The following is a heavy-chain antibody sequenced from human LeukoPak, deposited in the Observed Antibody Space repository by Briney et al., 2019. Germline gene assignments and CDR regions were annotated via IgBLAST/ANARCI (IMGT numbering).Heavy chain of an antibody. D-gene: IGHD2-21*01. J-gene: IGHJ4*02. Sequence: GGSLRLSCAASGFTLNRYWMHWVRQAPGKGLEWVAFIRYDGSNKYYADSVKGRLTISRDNSKNTLYLQMNRLRAEDTAVYYCAKDAPPFCGGDCYRYYFDYWGQGTLVTVSS. CDR2: IRYDGSNK. CDR1: GFTLNRYW. CDR3: AKDAPPFCGGDCYRYYFDY. V-gene: IGHV3-30*02.